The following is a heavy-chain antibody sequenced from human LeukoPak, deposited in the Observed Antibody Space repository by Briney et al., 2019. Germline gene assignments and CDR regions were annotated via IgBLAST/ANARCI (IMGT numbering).Heavy chain of an antibody. CDR1: GGSISSGSYY. D-gene: IGHD5-18*01. V-gene: IGHV4-61*02. J-gene: IGHJ4*02. Sequence: SQTLSLTCTVSGGSISSGSYYWSWIRQPAGKGLEWIGRIFTSGSTKYNPSLKSRVTISVDTSKNQFSLKLSSVTAADTAVYYCANGWGYGGPFDYWGQGTLVTVSS. CDR3: ANGWGYGGPFDY. CDR2: IFTSGST.